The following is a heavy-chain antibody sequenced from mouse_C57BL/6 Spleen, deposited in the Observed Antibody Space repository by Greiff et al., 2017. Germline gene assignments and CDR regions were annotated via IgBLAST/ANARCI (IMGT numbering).Heavy chain of an antibody. D-gene: IGHD1-1*01. CDR1: GYTFTSYG. Sequence: QVQLKQSGAELARPGASVKLSCKASGYTFTSYGISWVKQRTGQGLEWIGEIYPRSGNTYYNEKFKGKATLTADKSSSTAYMELRSLTSEDSAVYFCARSGNYYGSSYGGYFDVWGTGTTVTVSS. CDR3: ARSGNYYGSSYGGYFDV. J-gene: IGHJ1*03. V-gene: IGHV1-81*01. CDR2: IYPRSGNT.